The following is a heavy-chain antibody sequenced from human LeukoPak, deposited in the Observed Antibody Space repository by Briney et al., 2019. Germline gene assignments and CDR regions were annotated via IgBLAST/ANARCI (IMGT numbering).Heavy chain of an antibody. D-gene: IGHD5-18*01. CDR1: GYTFTDYY. V-gene: IGHV1-2*02. Sequence: ASVKVSCKASGYTFTDYYMHWVRQAPGQGLEWMGWINPNSGGTNYAQKFQGRVTMTRDTSISTAYMELSRLRSDDTAVYYCARVPWGRGYSYGTFDYWGQGTLVTVSS. J-gene: IGHJ4*02. CDR3: ARVPWGRGYSYGTFDY. CDR2: INPNSGGT.